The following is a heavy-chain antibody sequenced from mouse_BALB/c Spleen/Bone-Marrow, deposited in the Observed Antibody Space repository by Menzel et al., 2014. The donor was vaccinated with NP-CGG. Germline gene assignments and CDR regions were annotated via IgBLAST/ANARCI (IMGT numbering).Heavy chain of an antibody. J-gene: IGHJ3*01. CDR3: ARKRVTTAPFAY. D-gene: IGHD1-2*01. V-gene: IGHV3-6*02. CDR1: GYSITSGYY. CDR2: ISYDGSN. Sequence: ESGPGLVKPSQSLSLPCSVTGYSITSGYYCNWIRQFPGNKLEWMGYISYDGSNNYNPSLKNRISITRDTSKNQFFLKLNSVTTEDTATYYCARKRVTTAPFAYWGQGTLVTVSA.